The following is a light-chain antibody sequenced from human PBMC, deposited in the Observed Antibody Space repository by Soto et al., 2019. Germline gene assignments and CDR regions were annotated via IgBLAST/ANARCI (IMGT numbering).Light chain of an antibody. Sequence: EIVLTQSPGTLSLSPGERATLPCRASQSVKSSYLAWYQQKPGQAPRLLIYGASSRATGIPDRFSGSGSGTEFTLTISSLQPDDFATYYCQHYNSYSEAFGQGTKVDIK. CDR3: QHYNSYSEA. CDR2: GAS. CDR1: QSVKSSY. J-gene: IGKJ1*01. V-gene: IGKV3-20*01.